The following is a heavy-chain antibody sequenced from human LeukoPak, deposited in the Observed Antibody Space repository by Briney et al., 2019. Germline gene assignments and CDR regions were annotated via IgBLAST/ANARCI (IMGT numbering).Heavy chain of an antibody. Sequence: GASVKVSCKASGGTFSSYTISWVRQAPGQGLEWMGWINPNSGGTNYAQKFQGRVTMTRDTSISTAYMELSRLRSDDTAVYYCARVRIAAAGYFDYWGQGTLVTVSS. CDR3: ARVRIAAAGYFDY. CDR2: INPNSGGT. V-gene: IGHV1-2*02. J-gene: IGHJ4*02. CDR1: GGTFSSYT. D-gene: IGHD6-13*01.